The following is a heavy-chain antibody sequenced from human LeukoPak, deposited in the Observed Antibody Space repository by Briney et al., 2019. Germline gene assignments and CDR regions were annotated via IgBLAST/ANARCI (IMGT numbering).Heavy chain of an antibody. Sequence: GASVKVSCKASGYTFTGYYMHWVRQAPGQGLEWMGWINPNSGGTNYAQKFQGRVTMTRDTSISTAYMELSRLRSEDTAVYYCATVMVRGVGGNYWGQGTLVTVSS. CDR1: GYTFTGYY. J-gene: IGHJ4*02. CDR3: ATVMVRGVGGNY. D-gene: IGHD3-10*01. V-gene: IGHV1-2*02. CDR2: INPNSGGT.